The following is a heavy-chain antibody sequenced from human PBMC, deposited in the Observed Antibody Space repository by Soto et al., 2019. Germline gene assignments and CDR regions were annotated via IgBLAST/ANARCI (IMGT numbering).Heavy chain of an antibody. CDR2: MNPNSGNT. Sequence: VASVKVSCKASGYTFTSYDINWVRQATGQGLEWMGWMNPNSGNTGYAQKFQGRVTMTRNTSISTAYMELSSLRSEDTAVYYCAINDPYTDYSNYPSLAFWGQGTLVTVSS. CDR3: AINDPYTDYSNYPSLAF. V-gene: IGHV1-8*01. D-gene: IGHD4-4*01. J-gene: IGHJ4*02. CDR1: GYTFTSYD.